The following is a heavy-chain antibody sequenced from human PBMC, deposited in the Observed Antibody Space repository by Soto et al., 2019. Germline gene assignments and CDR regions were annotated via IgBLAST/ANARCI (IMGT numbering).Heavy chain of an antibody. CDR3: AGARGIGVTWCWDV. CDR2: IIPRFGTA. CDR1: GDTFNYA. D-gene: IGHD6-13*01. V-gene: IGHV1-69*01. J-gene: IGHJ6*01. Sequence: QVQLVQSGAEVKKPGSSVKVYCKASGDTFNYAITWARQAPGQGLEWMGEIIPRFGTANPEQKFQGRATITADESTSTAYMELRSLRSEDTAVYYFAGARGIGVTWCWDVWGQGTRFTVFS.